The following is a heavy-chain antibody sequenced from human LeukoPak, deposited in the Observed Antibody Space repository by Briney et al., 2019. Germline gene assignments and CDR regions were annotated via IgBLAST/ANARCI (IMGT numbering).Heavy chain of an antibody. J-gene: IGHJ4*02. D-gene: IGHD5-24*01. CDR2: VYYDGTS. CDR1: GGSINSHSYY. V-gene: IGHV4-39*01. Sequence: SETLSLTCTVSGGSINSHSYYWGWIRQPPGKGLEWSGSVYYDGTSYSNPSLKSRVGVFVDTSRDQFSLDLDFVTAADTALYSCVRHVSTNTGYFDSCGQGTLVSVSS. CDR3: VRHVSTNTGYFDS.